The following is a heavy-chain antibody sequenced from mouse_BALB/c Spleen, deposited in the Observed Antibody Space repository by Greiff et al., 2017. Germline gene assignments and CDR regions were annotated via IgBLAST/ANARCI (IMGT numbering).Heavy chain of an antibody. CDR2: IDPANGNT. CDR3: ALITTAAD. Sequence: QLPQSGAELVKPGASVKLSCTASGFNIKDTYMHWVKQRPEQGLEWIGRIDPANGNTKYDPKFQGKATITADTSSNTAYLQISSLTSEDTAVYYCALITTAADWGQGTLVTVSA. D-gene: IGHD1-2*01. CDR1: GFNIKDTY. V-gene: IGHV14-3*02. J-gene: IGHJ3*01.